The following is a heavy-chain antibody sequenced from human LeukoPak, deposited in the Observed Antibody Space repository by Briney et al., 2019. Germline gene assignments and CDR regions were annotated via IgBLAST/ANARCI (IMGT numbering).Heavy chain of an antibody. Sequence: PGGSLRLSCAASGFTFSSYSMNWVRQAPGKGLEWVSSISSSSSYIYYADSVKGRFTISRDNAKNSLYLQMNSLRAEDTAVYYCASPHDYGDYYFDYWGQGTLVTVSS. CDR1: GFTFSSYS. CDR3: ASPHDYGDYYFDY. CDR2: ISSSSSYI. J-gene: IGHJ4*02. V-gene: IGHV3-21*01. D-gene: IGHD4-17*01.